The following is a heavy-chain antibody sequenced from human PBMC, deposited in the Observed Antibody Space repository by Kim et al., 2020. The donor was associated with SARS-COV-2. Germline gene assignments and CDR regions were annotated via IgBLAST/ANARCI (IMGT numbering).Heavy chain of an antibody. D-gene: IGHD3-9*01. Sequence: GGSLRLSCAASGFTFSSYWMSWVRQAPGKWLEWVANIKPDGSEKYYVDSVKGRFTISRDNAKNSLYLQMNSLRAEHTAVYYCARDRDDILTGYYGYYYYGMDVWGQGTTVTVSS. J-gene: IGHJ6*02. CDR2: IKPDGSEK. CDR3: ARDRDDILTGYYGYYYYGMDV. V-gene: IGHV3-7*03. CDR1: GFTFSSYW.